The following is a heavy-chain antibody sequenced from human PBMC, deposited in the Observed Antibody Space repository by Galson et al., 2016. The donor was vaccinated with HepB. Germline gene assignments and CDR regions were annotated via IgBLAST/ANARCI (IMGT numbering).Heavy chain of an antibody. CDR1: GFTFSSYG. J-gene: IGHJ4*02. Sequence: SLRLSCAASGFTFSSYGIHWVRQAPGKGLEWVAVISHDGNNKFYADSVKGRFTISRGNSKDTLFLQMNSLRAEDTAVYYCAKDPYYYGSGASVFDSWGQGTLVTVSS. CDR3: AKDPYYYGSGASVFDS. CDR2: ISHDGNNK. V-gene: IGHV3-30*18. D-gene: IGHD3-10*01.